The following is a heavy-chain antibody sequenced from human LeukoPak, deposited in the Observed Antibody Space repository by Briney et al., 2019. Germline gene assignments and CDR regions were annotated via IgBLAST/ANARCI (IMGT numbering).Heavy chain of an antibody. V-gene: IGHV5-51*01. J-gene: IGHJ4*02. CDR2: IYPGDPDT. Sequence: GESLKLSCTGSGYRFISYWIGWVRQMPGKGLEWMGIIYPGDPDTRYSPSFQGQVTISADKSSSIAYLQWSSLKASDTAMYYCARHGVFVSYDSSGYGPGDYWGQGTLVTVSS. D-gene: IGHD3-22*01. CDR1: GYRFISYW. CDR3: ARHGVFVSYDSSGYGPGDY.